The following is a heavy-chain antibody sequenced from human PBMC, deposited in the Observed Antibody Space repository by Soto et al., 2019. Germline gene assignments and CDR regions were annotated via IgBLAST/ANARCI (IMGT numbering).Heavy chain of an antibody. CDR2: IVPLFATV. V-gene: IGHV1-69*06. Sequence: QEQLVQSGAEVKKPGSSVKVSCKASGGTFTTYTITWVRQAPGQGPEWMGGIVPLFATVNYAQKFQGRVTISADKSTSTVYMELSSLRSEDTAVYYCARGKAAAGSLYFFDHRGQGTLVTVSS. CDR3: ARGKAAAGSLYFFDH. D-gene: IGHD6-13*01. CDR1: GGTFTTYT. J-gene: IGHJ5*02.